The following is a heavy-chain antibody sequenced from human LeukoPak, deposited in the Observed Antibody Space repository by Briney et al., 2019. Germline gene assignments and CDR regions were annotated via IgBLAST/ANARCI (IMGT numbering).Heavy chain of an antibody. CDR1: GFTFSSYA. D-gene: IGHD6-19*01. CDR3: AKDYSSGWQIDY. CDR2: TNRNGDDL. Sequence: GGSLRLSCAASGFTFSSYAMSWVRQAPGKGLEWVSSTNRNGDDLYYADSVKGRFIVSRDNSKNTLYLQMNSLRAEDTAVYYCAKDYSSGWQIDYWGQGTLVTVSS. V-gene: IGHV3-23*01. J-gene: IGHJ4*02.